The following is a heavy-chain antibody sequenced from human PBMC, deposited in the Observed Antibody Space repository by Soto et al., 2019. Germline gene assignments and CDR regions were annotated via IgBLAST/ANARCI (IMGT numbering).Heavy chain of an antibody. D-gene: IGHD7-27*01. J-gene: IGHJ6*02. V-gene: IGHV3-15*01. CDR2: IKSKTDGGTT. CDR1: GFTFSNAW. Sequence: EVQLVESGGGLVKPGGSLRLSCAASGFTFSNAWMSWVRQAPGKGLEWVGRIKSKTDGGTTDYVAPVKGRFSISRDDSKNTLYLQMNSLKTEDTAVYYCTTLHSGTGDPDIQIYYYDGMDVWGQGTTVTVSS. CDR3: TTLHSGTGDPDIQIYYYDGMDV.